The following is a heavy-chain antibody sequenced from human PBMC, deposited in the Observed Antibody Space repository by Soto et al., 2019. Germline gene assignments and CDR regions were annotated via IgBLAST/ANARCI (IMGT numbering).Heavy chain of an antibody. CDR1: GGTFSSYT. J-gene: IGHJ4*02. CDR3: ARGSEGTYNYFDY. CDR2: IIPVLGTA. Sequence: QVQLVQSGAEVKKPGSSVRVSCKASGGTFSSYTITWVRQAPGQGLEWMGGIIPVLGTANYAQKFQGRVTITSDESTSTAYMELSSLRSEDTAVYYCARGSEGTYNYFDYWGQGTLVTVSS. D-gene: IGHD3-10*01. V-gene: IGHV1-69*01.